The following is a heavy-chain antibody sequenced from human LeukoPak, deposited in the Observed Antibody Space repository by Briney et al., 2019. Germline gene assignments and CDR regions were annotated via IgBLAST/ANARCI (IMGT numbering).Heavy chain of an antibody. Sequence: SQTLSLTCAISGDSVSSNSAAWNWIRQSPSRGLEWLGRTYYRSKWYNDYAVSVKSRITINPDTSKNQFSLQLNSVTPEDTAVYYCARDPLFGVIAAAGWFDPWGQGTLVTVSS. CDR2: TYYRSKWYN. CDR3: ARDPLFGVIAAAGWFDP. V-gene: IGHV6-1*01. J-gene: IGHJ5*02. CDR1: GDSVSSNSAA. D-gene: IGHD6-13*01.